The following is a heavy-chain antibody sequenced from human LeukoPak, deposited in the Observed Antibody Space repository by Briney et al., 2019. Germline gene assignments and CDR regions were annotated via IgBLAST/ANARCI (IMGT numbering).Heavy chain of an antibody. CDR3: ARVDVVVPASRYYYYGMDV. CDR1: GFTFSSYS. Sequence: GGSLRLSCAASGFTFSSYSMNWVRQAPGKGLEWVSYISSSGSTIYYADSVKGRFTISRDNAKNSLYLQMNSLRAEDTAVYYCARVDVVVPASRYYYYGMDVWGQGTTVTVSS. CDR2: ISSSGSTI. D-gene: IGHD2-2*01. V-gene: IGHV3-48*04. J-gene: IGHJ6*02.